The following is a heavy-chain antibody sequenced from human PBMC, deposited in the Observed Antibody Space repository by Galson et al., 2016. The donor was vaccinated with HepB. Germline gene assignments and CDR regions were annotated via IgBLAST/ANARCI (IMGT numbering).Heavy chain of an antibody. V-gene: IGHV3-7*01. CDR1: GFLRNYW. Sequence: SLRLSCAASGFLRNYWMSWVRQAPGKGLEWVANIKQDGSETHYVDSVKGRFTISRDNAKNSLYLQMNSLRAEDTAVYYCARVRAGSTTSTMDVWGQGTTVTVSS. J-gene: IGHJ6*02. CDR2: IKQDGSET. CDR3: ARVRAGSTTSTMDV. D-gene: IGHD2-2*01.